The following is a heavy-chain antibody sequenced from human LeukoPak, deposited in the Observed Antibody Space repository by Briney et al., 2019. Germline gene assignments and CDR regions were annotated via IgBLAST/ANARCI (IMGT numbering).Heavy chain of an antibody. CDR1: GFTFNNYV. CDR2: TSYDGSYK. J-gene: IGHJ6*03. V-gene: IGHV3-30*04. Sequence: GGSLRLSCAASGFTFNNYVMHWVRQAPGKGLEWVAVTSYDGSYKYYADSVKGRFTISRDNSKNTLYLQMNSLRAGDTAVYYCARGEIVVTTYFYYYMDVWGKGTTVTVSS. CDR3: ARGEIVVTTYFYYYMDV. D-gene: IGHD5-12*01.